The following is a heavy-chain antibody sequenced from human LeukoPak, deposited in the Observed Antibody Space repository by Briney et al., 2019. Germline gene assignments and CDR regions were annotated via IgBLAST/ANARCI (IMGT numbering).Heavy chain of an antibody. Sequence: HSGGSLRLSCAASGFTFSSYAMSWVRQAPGKGLEWVSGISGTGGNTYYTDSVKGRFTISRDNSKNTLYLQMNRLRAEDTAVFYCAKDREYSGSYRPGPTRYYYGMDVWGQGTTVTVS. CDR3: AKDREYSGSYRPGPTRYYYGMDV. CDR1: GFTFSSYA. D-gene: IGHD1-26*01. J-gene: IGHJ6*02. CDR2: ISGTGGNT. V-gene: IGHV3-23*01.